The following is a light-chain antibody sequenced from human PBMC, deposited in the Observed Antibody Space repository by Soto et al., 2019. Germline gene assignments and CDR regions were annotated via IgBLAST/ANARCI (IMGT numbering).Light chain of an antibody. CDR3: QSYDSSLSGVV. CDR1: SSNNGAGYD. J-gene: IGLJ2*01. Sequence: QSVLTQPPSVSGALGQRVTISCTGSSSNNGAGYDVHWYQQLPGTAPKPLIYNNNNRPSGVPDRFSGSKSGTSASLAITGLQADDEADYYCQSYDSSLSGVVFGGGTKLTVL. CDR2: NNN. V-gene: IGLV1-40*01.